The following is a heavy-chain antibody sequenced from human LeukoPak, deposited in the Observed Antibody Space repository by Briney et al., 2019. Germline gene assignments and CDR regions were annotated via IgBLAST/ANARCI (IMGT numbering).Heavy chain of an antibody. Sequence: SETLSLTCTVSGGSISNYYWTWIRQPAGKGLEWIGYIYYSGSTNYNPSLKSRVTISVDTSKNQFSLKLSSVTAADTAVYYCARLGGSYRDYWGQGTLVTVSS. D-gene: IGHD1-26*01. J-gene: IGHJ4*02. V-gene: IGHV4-59*08. CDR2: IYYSGST. CDR3: ARLGGSYRDY. CDR1: GGSISNYY.